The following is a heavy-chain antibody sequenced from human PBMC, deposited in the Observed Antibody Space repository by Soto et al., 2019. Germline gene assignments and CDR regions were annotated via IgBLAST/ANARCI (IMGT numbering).Heavy chain of an antibody. CDR3: AREVGYNWNYNRYDDFDM. D-gene: IGHD1-1*01. V-gene: IGHV3-33*01. CDR2: IWNDGRNK. J-gene: IGHJ3*02. Sequence: QVQLVESGGGVVQPGTSLRLSCAASGFTFSSHVMHWVRQAPGKGLQWVAVIWNDGRNKQYADSVKGRFTISRDNSKNTLYLQMNSLRAEDTAVYYCAREVGYNWNYNRYDDFDMCGQGTMVTVSS. CDR1: GFTFSSHV.